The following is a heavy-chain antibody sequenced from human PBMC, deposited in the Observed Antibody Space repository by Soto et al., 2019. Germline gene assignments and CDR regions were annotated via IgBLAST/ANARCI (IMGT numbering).Heavy chain of an antibody. CDR3: TTDWALEWFRPSYYFDY. Sequence: GGSLRLSCAASGFTFSNAWMSWVRQAPGKGLEWVGRIKSKTDGGTTDYAAPVKGRFTISRDDSKNTLYLQMNSLKTEDTAVYYCTTDWALEWFRPSYYFDYWGQGTLVTVSS. D-gene: IGHD3-3*01. V-gene: IGHV3-15*01. CDR1: GFTFSNAW. J-gene: IGHJ4*02. CDR2: IKSKTDGGTT.